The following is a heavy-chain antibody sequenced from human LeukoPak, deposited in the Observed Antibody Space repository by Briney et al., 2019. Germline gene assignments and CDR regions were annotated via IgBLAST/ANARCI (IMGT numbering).Heavy chain of an antibody. J-gene: IGHJ4*02. CDR2: IYYSGST. V-gene: IGHV4-31*03. D-gene: IGHD6-13*01. CDR1: GGSISSGGYY. CDR3: ARGSYSSSWRFDY. Sequence: SQTLSLTCTVSGGSISSGGYYWSWIGQHPGKGLEWIGYIYYSGSTYYNPSLKSRVTISVDTSKNQFSLKLSSVTAADTAVYYCARGSYSSSWRFDYWGQGTLVTVSS.